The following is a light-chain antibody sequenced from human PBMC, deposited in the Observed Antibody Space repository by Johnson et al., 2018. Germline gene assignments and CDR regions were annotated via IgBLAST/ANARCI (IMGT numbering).Light chain of an antibody. V-gene: IGLV1-51*02. J-gene: IGLJ1*01. Sequence: QSVLTQPPSVSAAPGQKVTISCSGSSSNIGNNYVSWYQQLPGTAPKLLIYENNKRPSGIPDRFPGSKSGTSAPLGHTGLQPGDEADYYCGTWDSSLSAGNVYGTGTKVTFL. CDR1: SSNIGNNY. CDR2: ENN. CDR3: GTWDSSLSAGNV.